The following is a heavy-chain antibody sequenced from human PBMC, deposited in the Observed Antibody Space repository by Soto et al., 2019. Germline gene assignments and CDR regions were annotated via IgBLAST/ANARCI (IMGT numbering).Heavy chain of an antibody. J-gene: IGHJ6*03. D-gene: IGHD3-3*01. CDR2: IIPIFGTA. CDR3: ARAGNDFWSGYLPDYYMDV. Sequence: SVKVSCKASGGTFSSYAISWVRQAPGQGLEWMGGIIPIFGTANYAQKFQGRVTITADESTSTAYMELRSLRSDDTAVYYCARAGNDFWSGYLPDYYMDVWGKGTTVTVS. CDR1: GGTFSSYA. V-gene: IGHV1-69*13.